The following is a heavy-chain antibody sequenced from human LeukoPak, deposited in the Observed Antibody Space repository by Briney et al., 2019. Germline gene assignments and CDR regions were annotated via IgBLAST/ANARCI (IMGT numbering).Heavy chain of an antibody. V-gene: IGHV3-30*04. CDR1: GFTFSSYA. J-gene: IGHJ4*02. D-gene: IGHD6-6*01. CDR3: ARDGHPYSSSYYFDY. CDR2: ISYDGSNK. Sequence: PGRPLRLSCAASGFTFSSYAMHWVRQAPGKGLEWVAVISYDGSNKYYADSVKGRFTISRDNSKSTLYLQMNSLRAEDTAVYYCARDGHPYSSSYYFDYWGQGTLVTVSS.